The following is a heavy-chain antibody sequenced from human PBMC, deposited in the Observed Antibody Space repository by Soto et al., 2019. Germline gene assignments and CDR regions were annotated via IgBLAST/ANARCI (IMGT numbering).Heavy chain of an antibody. Sequence: PSETLSLTCSVSGSSIGSGDYYWNWIRQHPGKGLEWIGHIYYSGSTYYNSSLKSRVTISLDTSKNQFSLKLSSVTAADTAVYYCARRYGGAFDIWGQGTMVTVS. D-gene: IGHD4-17*01. CDR1: GSSIGSGDYY. V-gene: IGHV4-30-4*01. CDR3: ARRYGGAFDI. J-gene: IGHJ3*02. CDR2: IYYSGST.